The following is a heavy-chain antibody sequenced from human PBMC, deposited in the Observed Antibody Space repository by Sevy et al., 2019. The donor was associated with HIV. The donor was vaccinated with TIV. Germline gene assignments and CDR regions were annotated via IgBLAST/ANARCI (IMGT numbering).Heavy chain of an antibody. J-gene: IGHJ4*02. V-gene: IGHV4-4*07. CDR3: ARDPRIYGDYLLAYFDY. CDR1: GGSISSYY. D-gene: IGHD4-17*01. CDR2: IYTSGST. Sequence: SETLSLTCTVSGGSISSYYWSWIRQPAGKGLEWIGRIYTSGSTKYNPSLKSRVTMSVDTSKSQFSLKLSSVTAEDTAVYYCARDPRIYGDYLLAYFDYWGQGTLVTVSS.